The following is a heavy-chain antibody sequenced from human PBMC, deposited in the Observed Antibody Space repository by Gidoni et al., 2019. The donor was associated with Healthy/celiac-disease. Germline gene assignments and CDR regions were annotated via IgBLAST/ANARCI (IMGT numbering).Heavy chain of an antibody. CDR3: ARAHYSSSSAYGMDV. CDR1: GFTFSSYA. V-gene: IGHV3-30-3*01. J-gene: IGHJ6*02. D-gene: IGHD6-6*01. Sequence: QVQLVESGGGVVQPGRSLRLSCAASGFTFSSYAMHWVRQAPGKGLEWVAVISYDGSNKYYADSVKGRFTISRDNSKNTLYLQMNSLRAEDTAVYYCARAHYSSSSAYGMDVWGQGTTVTVSS. CDR2: ISYDGSNK.